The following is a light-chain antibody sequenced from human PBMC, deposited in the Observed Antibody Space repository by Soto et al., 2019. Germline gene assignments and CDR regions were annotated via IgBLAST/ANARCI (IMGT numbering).Light chain of an antibody. Sequence: QSALTQPASVSGSPGQSITISCTGTNSDVGGYNYVSWYQQHPGKAPELMIYEVSHRPSGVSNRFSGSKSGNTASLTISGLQAEDEADYYCSSYTSSSTLFGTGTKLTVL. CDR1: NSDVGGYNY. V-gene: IGLV2-14*01. J-gene: IGLJ1*01. CDR3: SSYTSSSTL. CDR2: EVS.